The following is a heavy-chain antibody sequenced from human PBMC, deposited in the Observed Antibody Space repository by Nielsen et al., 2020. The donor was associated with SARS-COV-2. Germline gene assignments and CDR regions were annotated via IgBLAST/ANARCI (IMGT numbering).Heavy chain of an antibody. CDR2: INPNSGGT. CDR3: ARGRADEYEA. Sequence: ASVKVSCKASGYSFTGYYMHWVRQTPGQGLEWMGRINPNSGGTDYAQKFQGRVTMTRDTSISTAYMELSRLKSDDTAVYYCARGRADEYEAWGQGTLVTVSS. J-gene: IGHJ4*02. V-gene: IGHV1-2*06. D-gene: IGHD2/OR15-2a*01. CDR1: GYSFTGYY.